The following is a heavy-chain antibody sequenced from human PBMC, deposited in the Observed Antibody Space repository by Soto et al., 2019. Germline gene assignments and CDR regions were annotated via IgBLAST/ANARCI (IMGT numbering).Heavy chain of an antibody. Sequence: SETLSLTCAVSGDSISGSQWWSWIRQPPGKGLEWIGEINHSGRTNFNPSLKSRVTISVDRSKNQFSLKLRSVTAADTGVYYCASWLVGAPFDSWGHGTLVTVSS. CDR3: ASWLVGAPFDS. D-gene: IGHD1-26*01. J-gene: IGHJ4*01. V-gene: IGHV4-34*01. CDR2: INHSGRT. CDR1: GDSISGSQW.